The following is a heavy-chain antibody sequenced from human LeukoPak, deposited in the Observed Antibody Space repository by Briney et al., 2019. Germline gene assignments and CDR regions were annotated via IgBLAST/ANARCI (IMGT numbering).Heavy chain of an antibody. J-gene: IGHJ4*02. V-gene: IGHV1-69*04. Sequence: GSSVKVSCKASGGTFSSYAISWVRQAPGQGLEWMGRIIPILGIANYAQKFQGRVTITADKSTSTAYMGLSSLRSEDTAVYYCARDPGGGGNSGVYDYWGQGTLVTVSS. CDR3: ARDPGGGGNSGVYDY. D-gene: IGHD4-23*01. CDR1: GGTFSSYA. CDR2: IIPILGIA.